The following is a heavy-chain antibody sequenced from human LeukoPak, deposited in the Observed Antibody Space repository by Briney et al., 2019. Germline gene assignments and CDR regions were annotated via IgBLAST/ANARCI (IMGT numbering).Heavy chain of an antibody. V-gene: IGHV3-11*01. CDR2: IDSSGSPI. J-gene: IGHJ4*02. D-gene: IGHD6-19*01. CDR1: GFTFSDYY. Sequence: PGGSLRLSCAASGFTFSDYYMSWISQAPGKGLEWVSYIDSSGSPIYYTDSVKGRFTISRDNAKKSLYLQMNSLRPEDTAVYYCATSLAVAAYYFDYWGQGTLVTVSS. CDR3: ATSLAVAAYYFDY.